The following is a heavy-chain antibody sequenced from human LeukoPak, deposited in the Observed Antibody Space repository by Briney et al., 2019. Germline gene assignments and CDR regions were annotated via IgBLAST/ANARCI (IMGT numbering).Heavy chain of an antibody. CDR2: IYTGGST. V-gene: IGHV3-53*01. Sequence: GGSLRLSCAASGFTVSTNYMSWVRQAPGKGLEWVSVIYTGGSTYYADSVKGRFTISRDNSKNTLHLQMNSLRAEDTAVYYCARGPSGGNAFGYWGQGTLVTVSS. J-gene: IGHJ4*02. CDR1: GFTVSTNY. D-gene: IGHD4-23*01. CDR3: ARGPSGGNAFGY.